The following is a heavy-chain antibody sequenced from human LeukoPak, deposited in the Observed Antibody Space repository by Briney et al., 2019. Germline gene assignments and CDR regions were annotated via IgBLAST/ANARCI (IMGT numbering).Heavy chain of an antibody. J-gene: IGHJ4*02. Sequence: PSETLSLTCTVPGGSISSYYWSWIRQPPGKGLEWIGYIYYSGSTNYNPSLKSRVTISVDTSKNQFSLKLSSVTAADTAVYYCARDQGDTALVFDYWGQGTLVTGSS. CDR2: IYYSGST. CDR1: GGSISSYY. D-gene: IGHD5-18*01. CDR3: ARDQGDTALVFDY. V-gene: IGHV4-59*01.